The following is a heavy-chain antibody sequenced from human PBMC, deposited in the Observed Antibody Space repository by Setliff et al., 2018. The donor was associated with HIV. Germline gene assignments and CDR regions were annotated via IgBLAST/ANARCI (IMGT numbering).Heavy chain of an antibody. CDR1: GFTVSTYY. Sequence: PGGSLRLSCAASGFTVSTYYMSWVRQAPGKGLEWVSTIYSGGSTYYADSVKGRFTISRDNSKSTLYLQMNSLRAEDTAIYYCAKTSRVREYNSPFDSWGQGTLVTVSS. D-gene: IGHD3-10*01. CDR3: AKTSRVREYNSPFDS. J-gene: IGHJ4*02. V-gene: IGHV3-53*01. CDR2: IYSGGST.